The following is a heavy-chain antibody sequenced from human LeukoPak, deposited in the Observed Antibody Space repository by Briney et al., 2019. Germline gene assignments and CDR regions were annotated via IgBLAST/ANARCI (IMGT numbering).Heavy chain of an antibody. CDR3: ARDRPFTTGWFDP. CDR1: GYTFTSSG. J-gene: IGHJ5*02. CDR2: IGACNGNT. Sequence: ASVKLSCKAAGYTFTSSGISGVREAPGQGLEWRGWIGACNGNTNYAQKLQGRVSMTTDTSTSTVYMELRRLRSDDTAVYYCARDRPFTTGWFDPWGQGTLVTVSS. V-gene: IGHV1-18*01. D-gene: IGHD1-1*01.